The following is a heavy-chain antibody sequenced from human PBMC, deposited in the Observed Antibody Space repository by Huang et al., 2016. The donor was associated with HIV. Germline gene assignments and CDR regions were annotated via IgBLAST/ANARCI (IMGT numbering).Heavy chain of an antibody. D-gene: IGHD3-10*01. Sequence: QLQLQESGPGLVKPSETLSLTCTVSGGSIRSDNYYWGWIRQPPGKGREWIGSIYYGVSTYSNQSIKSRVTITVDTSKNQFSLKMRSVTAADTAVYYCARLPGSITMIRGVITDPYWGQGTLVTVSS. CDR2: IYYGVST. CDR1: GGSIRSDNYY. V-gene: IGHV4-39*01. J-gene: IGHJ4*02. CDR3: ARLPGSITMIRGVITDPY.